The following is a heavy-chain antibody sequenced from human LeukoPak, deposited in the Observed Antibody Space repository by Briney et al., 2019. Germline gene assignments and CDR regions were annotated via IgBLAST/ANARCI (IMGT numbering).Heavy chain of an antibody. J-gene: IGHJ4*02. Sequence: ASVKVSCKASGYTFTGYYMHWVRQAPGQGLEWMGRINPNSGGTNYAQKFQGRVTMTRDTSISTAYMELSSLRSEDTAVYYCATLGYSSSFDYWGQGTLVTVSS. CDR1: GYTFTGYY. V-gene: IGHV1-2*06. D-gene: IGHD6-6*01. CDR3: ATLGYSSSFDY. CDR2: INPNSGGT.